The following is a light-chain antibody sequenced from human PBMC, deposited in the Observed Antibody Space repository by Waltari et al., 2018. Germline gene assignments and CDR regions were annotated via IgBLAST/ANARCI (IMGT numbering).Light chain of an antibody. V-gene: IGKV2-28*01. CDR2: LGS. CDR1: QSLLHSNGYNY. CDR3: MQALQTRT. J-gene: IGKJ1*01. Sequence: DIVMTQSPLSLPVTPGEPASISCRSSQSLLHSNGYNYLDWYLQKPGQSPQLLIYLGSHRSCGGPDMFSGSGSGTDFTLKISRVEASDVGVYYCMQALQTRTFGQGTKVEIK.